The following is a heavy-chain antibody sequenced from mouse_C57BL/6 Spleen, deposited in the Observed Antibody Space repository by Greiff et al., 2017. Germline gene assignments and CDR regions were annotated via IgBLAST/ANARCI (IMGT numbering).Heavy chain of an antibody. CDR2: IYPGSGNT. D-gene: IGHD1-1*01. Sequence: VQLQESGAELVRPGASVKLSCKASGYTFTDYYINWVKQRPGQGLEWIARIYPGSGNTYYNEKFKGKATLTAEKSSSTAYMQLSSLTSEDSAVYFCARGDGYGSSSWFAYWGQGTLVTVSA. CDR3: ARGDGYGSSSWFAY. CDR1: GYTFTDYY. V-gene: IGHV1-76*01. J-gene: IGHJ3*01.